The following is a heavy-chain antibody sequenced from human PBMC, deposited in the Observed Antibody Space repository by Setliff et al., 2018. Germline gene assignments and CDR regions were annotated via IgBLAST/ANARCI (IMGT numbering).Heavy chain of an antibody. V-gene: IGHV1-24*01. Sequence: ASVKVSCKVSGYTLTELSMHWVRQAPGKGLEWMGGFDPEDGSTAYAEKFQGGVTMTRDTSTRTVYMELSSLRLEDSAVYYCATNSGGNTIDAFDIWGQGTMVTVSS. D-gene: IGHD2-15*01. J-gene: IGHJ3*02. CDR1: GYTLTELS. CDR3: ATNSGGNTIDAFDI. CDR2: FDPEDGST.